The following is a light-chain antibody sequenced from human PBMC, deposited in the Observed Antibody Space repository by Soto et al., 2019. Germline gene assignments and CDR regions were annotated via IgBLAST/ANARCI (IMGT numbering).Light chain of an antibody. Sequence: QSALTQPASVSGSPGQSITIACTGTSSDVGGYNYVSWYQQHPGKAPKLMIYDVSNRPSGVFNRFSCSKSGNTASLTISGLQAEDEADYYCSSYTSSITEFGGGTKLTVL. CDR2: DVS. J-gene: IGLJ2*01. CDR1: SSDVGGYNY. V-gene: IGLV2-14*01. CDR3: SSYTSSITE.